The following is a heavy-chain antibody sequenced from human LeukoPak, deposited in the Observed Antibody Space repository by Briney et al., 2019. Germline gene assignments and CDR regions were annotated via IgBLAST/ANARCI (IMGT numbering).Heavy chain of an antibody. J-gene: IGHJ6*03. D-gene: IGHD3-10*01. Sequence: GGSLRLSCAASGFTFSSYGMHWVRQAPGKGLEWVAVISYDGSNKYYADSVKGRFTISRDNSKNTLYLQMNSLRAEDTAVYYCAKGPDMVRGYYYYYMDVWGKGTTVTISS. CDR1: GFTFSSYG. CDR2: ISYDGSNK. CDR3: AKGPDMVRGYYYYYMDV. V-gene: IGHV3-30*18.